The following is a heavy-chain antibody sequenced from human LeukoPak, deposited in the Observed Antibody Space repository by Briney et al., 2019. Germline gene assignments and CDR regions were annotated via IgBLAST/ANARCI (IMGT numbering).Heavy chain of an antibody. Sequence: HSGGSLRLSCAASGFTFSSYAMSWVRQAPGKGLEWVSAISGSGGSTYYADSVKGRFTISRDNSKNTVYLQMNSLRAEDTAVYYCAKDALGIMVRGVSKYNWFDPWGQGTLVTLSS. D-gene: IGHD3-10*01. CDR2: ISGSGGST. CDR1: GFTFSSYA. V-gene: IGHV3-23*01. CDR3: AKDALGIMVRGVSKYNWFDP. J-gene: IGHJ5*02.